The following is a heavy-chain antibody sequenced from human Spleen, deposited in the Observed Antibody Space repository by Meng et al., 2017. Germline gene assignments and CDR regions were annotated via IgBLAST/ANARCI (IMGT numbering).Heavy chain of an antibody. CDR1: GFTFSSYE. D-gene: IGHD4-23*01. V-gene: IGHV3-48*03. CDR3: SREASGGSYGMDV. Sequence: GESLKISCAASGFTFSSYEMNWVRQAPGKGLECVSYISSSGSTIYYADSVKGRFTISRDNSKNTLYLQMNSLRVEDTAVYYCSREASGGSYGMDVWGQGTMVTVSS. J-gene: IGHJ6*02. CDR2: ISSSGSTI.